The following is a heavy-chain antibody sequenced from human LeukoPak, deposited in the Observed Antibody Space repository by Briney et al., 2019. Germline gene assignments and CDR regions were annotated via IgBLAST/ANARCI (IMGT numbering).Heavy chain of an antibody. J-gene: IGHJ6*03. Sequence: GGSLRLSCAASGFTFSSYAMHWVRQAPGKGLEYVSAISSNGGSTYYANSVKGRFTISRDNSKNTLYLQMGSLRAEDMAVYYCARERTAVGESYYMDVWDKGTTVTVSS. D-gene: IGHD6-19*01. CDR2: ISSNGGST. CDR1: GFTFSSYA. CDR3: ARERTAVGESYYMDV. V-gene: IGHV3-64*01.